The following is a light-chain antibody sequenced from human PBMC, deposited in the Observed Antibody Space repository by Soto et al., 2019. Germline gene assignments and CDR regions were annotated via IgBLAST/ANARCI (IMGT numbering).Light chain of an antibody. V-gene: IGKV3-20*01. CDR2: GAS. CDR1: QSVSSRN. CDR3: LRYGDSPPAYT. Sequence: EIVLTQSPGTVSLSPGERATLSCRASQSVSSRNLAWYRQKPGQAPSLLIFGASNSATGIPDRFSGSGSGTDFTLTIIRLEPEDCAVYYCLRYGDSPPAYTFGQGTKLDIK. J-gene: IGKJ2*01.